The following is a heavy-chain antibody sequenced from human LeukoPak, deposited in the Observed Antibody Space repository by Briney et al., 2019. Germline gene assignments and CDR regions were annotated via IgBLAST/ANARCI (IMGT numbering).Heavy chain of an antibody. CDR2: IYYSGST. V-gene: IGHV4-30-4*01. J-gene: IGHJ6*02. CDR3: ARNLLGYCSGGSCYSNGMDV. D-gene: IGHD2-15*01. Sequence: SETLSLTCTVSGGSISSGDYYWSWIRQPPGKGLEWIGYIYYSGSTYYNPSLKSRVTISVDTSKNQFSLKLSSVTAADTAVYHCARNLLGYCSGGSCYSNGMDVWGQGTTVTVSS. CDR1: GGSISSGDYY.